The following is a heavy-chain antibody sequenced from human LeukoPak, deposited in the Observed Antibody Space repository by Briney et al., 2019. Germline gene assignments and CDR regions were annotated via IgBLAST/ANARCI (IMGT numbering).Heavy chain of an antibody. CDR1: RDSVSSKNGA. V-gene: IGHV6-1*01. D-gene: IGHD6-19*01. Sequence: SQTLSLTCVVSRDSVSSKNGAWNWIRHSPSRGLEWLGRTYYRSKWYNDYAESMEGRMTISQDTSKNQYSLHLNSVTPDDTAVYYCARDFGTTGWHTFDYWGQGTLVTVSS. CDR3: ARDFGTTGWHTFDY. J-gene: IGHJ4*02. CDR2: TYYRSKWYN.